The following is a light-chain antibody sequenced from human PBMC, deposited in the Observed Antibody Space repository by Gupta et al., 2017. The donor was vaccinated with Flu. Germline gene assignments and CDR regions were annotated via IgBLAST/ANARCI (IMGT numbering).Light chain of an antibody. CDR3: QQYGRSPIT. J-gene: IGKJ5*01. V-gene: IGKV3-20*01. CDR1: QSVSSY. CDR2: DTS. Sequence: VLMQSPGTLSMSPGERTTLSCRASQSVSSYLAWYQQKPGQAPRLLIYDTSSRATGIPDRFSGSGSGTDFTLTISRLAPEDFAVYYCQQYGRSPITFGQGARLEI.